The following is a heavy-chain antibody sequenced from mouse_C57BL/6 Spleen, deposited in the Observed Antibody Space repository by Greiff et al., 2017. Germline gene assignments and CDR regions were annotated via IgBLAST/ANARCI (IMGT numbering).Heavy chain of an antibody. CDR2: INYDGSST. CDR3: ARDRDAFDY. CDR1: GFTFSDYY. D-gene: IGHD3-1*01. J-gene: IGHJ2*01. V-gene: IGHV5-16*01. Sequence: EVKVVESEGGLVQPGSSMKLSCTASGFTFSDYYMAWVRQVPEKGLEWVANINYDGSSTYYLDSLKSRFIISRDNAKNILYLQMSSLKSEDTATYYCARDRDAFDYWGQGTTLTVSS.